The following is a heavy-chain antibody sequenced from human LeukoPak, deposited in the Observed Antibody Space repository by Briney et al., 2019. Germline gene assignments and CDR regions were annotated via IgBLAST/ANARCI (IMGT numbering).Heavy chain of an antibody. Sequence: PSETLSLTCTVSGGSISSSSYYWGWIRQPPGKGLEWIGSIYYSGSTYYNPSLKSRVTISVGTSKNQFSLKLSSVTAADTAVYYCASSIVGATIPFDYWGQGTLVTVSS. D-gene: IGHD1-26*01. J-gene: IGHJ4*02. CDR2: IYYSGST. V-gene: IGHV4-39*01. CDR1: GGSISSSSYY. CDR3: ASSIVGATIPFDY.